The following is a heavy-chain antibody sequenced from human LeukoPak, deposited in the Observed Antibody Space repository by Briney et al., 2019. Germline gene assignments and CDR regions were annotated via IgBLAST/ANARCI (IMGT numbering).Heavy chain of an antibody. CDR3: ARGGMQLWLRSWFDP. D-gene: IGHD6-19*01. Sequence: GGSLRLSCAASGFTFSDYYMSWIRQAPGKGLEWVSYISSSGSTIYYADSVKGRFTISRDNAKNSLYLQMNSLRSDDTAVYYCARGGMQLWLRSWFDPWGQGTLVTVSS. V-gene: IGHV3-11*01. J-gene: IGHJ5*02. CDR1: GFTFSDYY. CDR2: ISSSGSTI.